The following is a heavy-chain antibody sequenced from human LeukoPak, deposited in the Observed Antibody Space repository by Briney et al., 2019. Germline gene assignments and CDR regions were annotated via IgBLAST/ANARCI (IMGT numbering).Heavy chain of an antibody. Sequence: KSSETLSLTCTVSGGSINSTDYYWSWVRQPAGKGPEWIGRIYSTGITKYNPSLKSRVIISVDTSKNQFTLKLSSVTAADTAVYYCARDKLQQYDYGPLGMFDYWGQGTLVTVSS. CDR1: GGSINSTDYY. V-gene: IGHV4-61*10. CDR3: ARDKLQQYDYGPLGMFDY. D-gene: IGHD4-17*01. J-gene: IGHJ4*02. CDR2: IYSTGIT.